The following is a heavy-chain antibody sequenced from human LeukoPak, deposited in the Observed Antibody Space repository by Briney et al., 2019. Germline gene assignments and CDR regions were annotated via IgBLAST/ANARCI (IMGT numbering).Heavy chain of an antibody. CDR3: ASVIRAYYYDSSGNEPEGFQH. D-gene: IGHD3-22*01. J-gene: IGHJ1*01. CDR1: GFTFSGSA. V-gene: IGHV3-73*01. Sequence: HPGGSLRLSCAASGFTFSGSAMHWVRQASGKGLEWVGRIRSKANSYATAYAASVKGRFTISRDDSKNTAFLQMNSLKTEDTAVYYCASVIRAYYYDSSGNEPEGFQHWGQGTLVTVSS. CDR2: IRSKANSYAT.